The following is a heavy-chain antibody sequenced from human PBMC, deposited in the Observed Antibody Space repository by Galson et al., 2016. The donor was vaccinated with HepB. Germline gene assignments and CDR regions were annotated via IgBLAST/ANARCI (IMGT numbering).Heavy chain of an antibody. J-gene: IGHJ6*02. CDR1: GYIFTTYY. CDR3: ARGGGGLDV. D-gene: IGHD3-10*01. CDR2: INPSDGHT. V-gene: IGHV1-46*01. Sequence: SVKVSCKASGYIFTTYYMYWARQAPGQGFEWISIINPSDGHTEYAQKFQDRVTMTRDTSTNTVYMELNSLRPDDTAMYYCARGGGGLDVWGQGTTVTVSS.